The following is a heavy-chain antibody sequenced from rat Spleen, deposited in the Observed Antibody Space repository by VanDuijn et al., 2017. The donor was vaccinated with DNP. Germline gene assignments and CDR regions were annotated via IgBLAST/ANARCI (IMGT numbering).Heavy chain of an antibody. CDR1: GFTFNDYN. V-gene: IGHV5-25*01. CDR2: VPSSGGST. D-gene: IGHD1-6*01. Sequence: EVQLVESGGGLVQPGRSLKLSCAASGFTFNDYNMAWVRQVPGKGLEWVASVPSSGGSTYYPDSVKGRFIISRDNARNTLYLQMDSLRSEDTATYYCARRGYYGSYWYFDFWGPGTMVTVSS. CDR3: ARRGYYGSYWYFDF. J-gene: IGHJ1*01.